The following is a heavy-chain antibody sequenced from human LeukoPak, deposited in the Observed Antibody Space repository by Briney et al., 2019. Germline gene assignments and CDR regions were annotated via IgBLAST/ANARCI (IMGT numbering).Heavy chain of an antibody. CDR2: ISPSGST. CDR3: ARGDNWLFDC. V-gene: IGHV4-4*02. CDR1: GASISSSNW. Sequence: PSGTLSLTCAVSGASISSSNWWSWVRQPPGKGLEWIGEISPSGSTNYNPSLKSRVTMPVDKSKNQFSLNLSSVTAADTAVYYCARGDNWLFDCWGQGTLVTVSS. D-gene: IGHD1-20*01. J-gene: IGHJ4*02.